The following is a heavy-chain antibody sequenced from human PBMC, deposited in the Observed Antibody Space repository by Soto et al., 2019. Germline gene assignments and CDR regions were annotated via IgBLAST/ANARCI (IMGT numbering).Heavy chain of an antibody. CDR2: ISYDGSNK. CDR3: ANAPTYYYDSSGYPGLDY. J-gene: IGHJ4*02. Sequence: GGSLRLSCAASGFTFSSYGTHWVRQAPGKGLEWVAVISYDGSNKYYADSVKGRFTISRDNSKNTLYLQMNSLRAEDTAVYYCANAPTYYYDSSGYPGLDYWGQGTLVTVSS. CDR1: GFTFSSYG. D-gene: IGHD3-22*01. V-gene: IGHV3-30*18.